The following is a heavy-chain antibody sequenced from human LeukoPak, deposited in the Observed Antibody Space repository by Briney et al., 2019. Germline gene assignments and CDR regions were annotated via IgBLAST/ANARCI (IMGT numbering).Heavy chain of an antibody. J-gene: IGHJ5*02. D-gene: IGHD2-2*01. CDR1: GGSFSDYY. Sequence: PSETLSLTCAVYGGSFSDYYWAWIRQSPGKGLEWIGYIYYSGSTYYNPSLKSRVTISVDTSKNQFSLKLSSVTAADTAVYYCARCRVHCSSTSCYGNWFDPWGQGTLVTVSS. CDR2: IYYSGST. CDR3: ARCRVHCSSTSCYGNWFDP. V-gene: IGHV4-34*09.